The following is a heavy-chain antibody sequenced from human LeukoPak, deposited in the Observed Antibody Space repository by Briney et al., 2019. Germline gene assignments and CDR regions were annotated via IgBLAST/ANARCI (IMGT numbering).Heavy chain of an antibody. CDR2: IGSDGSKK. Sequence: GGSLRLSCVASGFMFSDHAFHWVRQSPDKGLEWVALIGSDGSKKYYADSVQGRFTVSRENSKNTLFLQMNTLRADDSAVYFCARQMTSTRLFDSWGQGTLVTVSS. D-gene: IGHD5/OR15-5a*01. J-gene: IGHJ4*02. CDR1: GFMFSDHA. CDR3: ARQMTSTRLFDS. V-gene: IGHV3-30*04.